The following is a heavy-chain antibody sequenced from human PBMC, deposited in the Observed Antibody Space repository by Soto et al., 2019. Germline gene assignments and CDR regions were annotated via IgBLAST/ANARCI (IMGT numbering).Heavy chain of an antibody. Sequence: EVQLVESGGGLVKPGGSLRLSCAASGFTFSSYSMNWVRQAPGKGLEWVSSISSSSSYIYYADSVKGRFTISRDNAKNSLYLQMNSLRAEDTAVYYCARDDLIEQRGYCSGGSCYSQSFDYWGQGTLVTVSS. D-gene: IGHD2-15*01. CDR1: GFTFSSYS. V-gene: IGHV3-21*01. CDR3: ARDDLIEQRGYCSGGSCYSQSFDY. CDR2: ISSSSSYI. J-gene: IGHJ4*02.